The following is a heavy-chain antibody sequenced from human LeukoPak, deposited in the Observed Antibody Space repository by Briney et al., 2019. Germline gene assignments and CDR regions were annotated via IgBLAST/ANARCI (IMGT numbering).Heavy chain of an antibody. D-gene: IGHD3-22*01. CDR1: GGSFSGYY. J-gene: IGHJ4*02. CDR2: INHSGST. Sequence: SETLSLTCAVYGGSFSGYYWSWIRQPPGKGLEWIGEINHSGSTNYNPSLKSRVTISVDTSKNQFSLKLSSVTAADTAVYYCTYSSGYRTFDYWGQGTLVTVSS. V-gene: IGHV4-34*01. CDR3: TYSSGYRTFDY.